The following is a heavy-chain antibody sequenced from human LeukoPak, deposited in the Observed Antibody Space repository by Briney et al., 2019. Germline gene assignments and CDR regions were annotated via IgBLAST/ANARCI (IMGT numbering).Heavy chain of an antibody. Sequence: PGGSLRLSCAASGFTFSNYAMSWVRQAPGKGLEWVSAISGAGVTTYYADSVTGRFTISRDNSKNTLYLQMNSLRAEDTAVYFCAKGKGYCSGGSCPPADYWGQGTLVTVSS. CDR1: GFTFSNYA. CDR2: ISGAGVTT. CDR3: AKGKGYCSGGSCPPADY. V-gene: IGHV3-23*01. J-gene: IGHJ4*02. D-gene: IGHD2-15*01.